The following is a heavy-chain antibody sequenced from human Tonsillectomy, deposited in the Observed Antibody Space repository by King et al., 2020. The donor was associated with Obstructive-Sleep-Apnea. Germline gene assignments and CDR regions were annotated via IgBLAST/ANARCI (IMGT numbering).Heavy chain of an antibody. CDR1: GFTFSSYG. J-gene: IGHJ4*02. CDR3: ARDRRGVIDY. V-gene: IGHV3-33*01. D-gene: IGHD3-10*01. Sequence: VQLVESGGGVVQPGRSLRLSCAASGFTFSSYGMHWVRQAPGKGLEWVAVIWYDGSNKYYADSVKGRFTISRDNSKNTLYLQMNSLRAEHTAVYYCARDRRGVIDYWGQGTLVTVSS. CDR2: IWYDGSNK.